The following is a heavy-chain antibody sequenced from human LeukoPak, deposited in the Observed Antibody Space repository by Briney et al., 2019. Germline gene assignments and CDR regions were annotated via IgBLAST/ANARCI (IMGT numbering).Heavy chain of an antibody. V-gene: IGHV4-34*01. CDR1: GGSFSGYY. D-gene: IGHD2-2*01. Sequence: SETLSLTCAVYGGSFSGYYWSWIRQPPGKGLEWIGEINHSGGTNYNPSLKSRVTISVDTSKNQFSLKLSSVTAADTAVYYCARGGVVVVPAAMRHFDYWGQGTLVTVSS. J-gene: IGHJ4*02. CDR2: INHSGGT. CDR3: ARGGVVVVPAAMRHFDY.